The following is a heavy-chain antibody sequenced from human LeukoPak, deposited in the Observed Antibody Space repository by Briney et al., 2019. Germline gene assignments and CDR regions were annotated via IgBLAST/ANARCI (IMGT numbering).Heavy chain of an antibody. CDR1: GASITNYY. J-gene: IGHJ4*02. V-gene: IGHV4-59*01. CDR3: ARFRSAADHPDS. D-gene: IGHD1-14*01. Sequence: SETLSLTCTVSGASITNYYWSWIRQPPGKGLEWVGYISHTGITNYNPSLESRVIISADTSRNQFSLKLTSMTAADTAVYYCARFRSAADHPDSWGQGTLVTVSS. CDR2: ISHTGIT.